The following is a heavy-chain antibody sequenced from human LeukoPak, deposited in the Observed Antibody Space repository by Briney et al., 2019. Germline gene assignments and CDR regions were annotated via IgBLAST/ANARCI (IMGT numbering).Heavy chain of an antibody. CDR2: INPSDGGT. CDR1: GYTLTGYY. D-gene: IGHD2-2*01. V-gene: IGHV1-2*02. J-gene: IGHJ4*02. CDR3: ARSDKCTTCSIDY. Sequence: ASVKVSCKASGYTLTGYYLHWVQQAPGQGFEWMGWINPSDGGTNYAPKFQGRVTMTRDTSISTAFMDLSRLTSDDTAVYFCARSDKCTTCSIDYWGQGTLVIVSS.